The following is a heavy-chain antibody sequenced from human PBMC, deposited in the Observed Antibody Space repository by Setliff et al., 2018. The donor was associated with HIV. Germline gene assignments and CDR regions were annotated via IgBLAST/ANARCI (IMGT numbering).Heavy chain of an antibody. J-gene: IGHJ4*02. CDR2: INPNVGGT. V-gene: IGHV1-2*02. D-gene: IGHD2-8*02. CDR3: AREADYSDTGGQYRY. Sequence: ASVKVSCKGSGYTFTGYYGHWVRLAPGQGLEWMGWINPNVGGTTYAQKFQGRVTMTRDTSISTAYMELSRLTSDDTALYYCAREADYSDTGGQYRYWGQGTLVTVSS. CDR1: GYTFTGYY.